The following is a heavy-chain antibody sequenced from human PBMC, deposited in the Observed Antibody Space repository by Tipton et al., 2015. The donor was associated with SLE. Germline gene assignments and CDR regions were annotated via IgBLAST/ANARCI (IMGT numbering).Heavy chain of an antibody. V-gene: IGHV3-21*01. Sequence: SLRLSCAASTFTFSYNTMNWVRQAPGKGLEWVSSIGAGGNYIYYSDSVRGRFTISRDNSKNSLYLQMKSLRADDTAVYYCVRAGDTGWHFDTWGQGTLVTVSS. D-gene: IGHD6-19*01. CDR2: IGAGGNYI. CDR1: TFTFSYNT. CDR3: VRAGDTGWHFDT. J-gene: IGHJ4*02.